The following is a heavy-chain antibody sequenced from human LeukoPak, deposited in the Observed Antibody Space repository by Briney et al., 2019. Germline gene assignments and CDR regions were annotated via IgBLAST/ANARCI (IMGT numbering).Heavy chain of an antibody. Sequence: GGSLRLSCAASGLTVSRNYMSWVRQAPGKGLEWVSLIYSDGSTYYGDFVKGRFTISRGSSKNTVDLQTSSLRAEDTAVYYCARGTSMVRGVIPFDYWGQGTLVTVSS. CDR2: IYSDGST. CDR3: ARGTSMVRGVIPFDY. V-gene: IGHV3-66*01. J-gene: IGHJ4*02. CDR1: GLTVSRNY. D-gene: IGHD3-10*01.